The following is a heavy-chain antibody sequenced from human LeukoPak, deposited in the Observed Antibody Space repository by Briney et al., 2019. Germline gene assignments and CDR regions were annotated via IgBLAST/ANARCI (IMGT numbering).Heavy chain of an antibody. CDR3: AKAAGDYHLANFES. CDR1: GFTFGSYA. CDR2: MNGGVFKT. D-gene: IGHD4-17*01. Sequence: PGGSLRLSCTGSGFTFGSYAMTWVRQAPGKGLEWVSSMNGGVFKTYYADSVKGRFTISRDNSKSTLYLQMNSLSAEDTAIYYCAKAAGDYHLANFESWGPGTLVTVSS. J-gene: IGHJ4*02. V-gene: IGHV3-23*01.